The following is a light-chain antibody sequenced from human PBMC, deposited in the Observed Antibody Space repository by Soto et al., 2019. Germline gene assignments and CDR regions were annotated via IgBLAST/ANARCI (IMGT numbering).Light chain of an antibody. CDR3: QQASSFPLS. V-gene: IGKV1-12*01. Sequence: DIQMTQSPPSVSASVGDRVTITCRASQGISDFLAWYQQKPGEAPKLLIHGASRLQRGVPSRFSGSGSGTDFTLTITSLQPEDFATYFCQQASSFPLSFGGGTKVDIK. CDR2: GAS. J-gene: IGKJ4*01. CDR1: QGISDF.